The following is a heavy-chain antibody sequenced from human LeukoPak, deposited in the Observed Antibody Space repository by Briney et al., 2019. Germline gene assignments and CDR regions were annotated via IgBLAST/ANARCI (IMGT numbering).Heavy chain of an antibody. V-gene: IGHV3-23*01. CDR3: VSHPRSGGNFDC. CDR1: GFAVSSNY. CDR2: ISGSGTGT. D-gene: IGHD4-23*01. J-gene: IGHJ4*02. Sequence: GGCLRLPCAASGFAVSSNYMSWVRQAPGKGLEWVSAISGSGTGTYYADSVKGRFTISRDNSKTTLYLEMNNVRAEDTAVYYCVSHPRSGGNFDCWGQGTLVTVSS.